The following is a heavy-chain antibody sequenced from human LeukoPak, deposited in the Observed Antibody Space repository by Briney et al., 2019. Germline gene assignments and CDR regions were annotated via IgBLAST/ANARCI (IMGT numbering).Heavy chain of an antibody. Sequence: PSETLSLTCTVSDDSISSSSYYWGWVRQPPGKGLEWIGSIYHSWSAYYNPSLKSRVTISVDTSKNQFSLKLSSVTAADTAVYYCASIPWIQLNGAFDIWGQGTMVTVSS. V-gene: IGHV4-39*01. CDR1: DDSISSSSYY. CDR3: ASIPWIQLNGAFDI. J-gene: IGHJ3*02. CDR2: IYHSWSA. D-gene: IGHD5-18*01.